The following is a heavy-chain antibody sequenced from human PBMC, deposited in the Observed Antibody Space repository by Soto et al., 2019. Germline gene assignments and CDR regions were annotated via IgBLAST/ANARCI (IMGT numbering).Heavy chain of an antibody. CDR3: ARASGYCSGGSCYLASFDY. CDR2: IYYSGST. Sequence: SETLSLTCTVSGGSISSYYWSWIRQPPGKGLEWIGYIYYSGSTNYNPSLKSRVTISVHTSKNQFSLKLSSVTAADTAVYYCARASGYCSGGSCYLASFDYWGQGTLVTVSS. V-gene: IGHV4-59*01. D-gene: IGHD2-15*01. J-gene: IGHJ4*02. CDR1: GGSISSYY.